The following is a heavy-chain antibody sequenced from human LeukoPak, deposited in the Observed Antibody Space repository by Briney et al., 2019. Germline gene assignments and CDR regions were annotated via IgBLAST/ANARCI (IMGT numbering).Heavy chain of an antibody. CDR3: ARGRHDITMIVVVMTSASYYLDV. D-gene: IGHD3-22*01. CDR2: INDYTGDT. V-gene: IGHV4-34*01. Sequence: SETLSLTCTVFGGSFTDYFWTWIRHSPGKGLEWIGEINDYTGDTNYNPSLNSRVSISLEKSKNQFSLELRSVTAADTAVYYCARGRHDITMIVVVMTSASYYLDVWGKGTTVTVS. CDR1: GGSFTDYF. J-gene: IGHJ6*03.